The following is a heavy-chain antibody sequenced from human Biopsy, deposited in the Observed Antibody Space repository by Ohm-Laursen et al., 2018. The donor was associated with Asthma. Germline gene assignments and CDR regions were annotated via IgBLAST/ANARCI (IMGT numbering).Heavy chain of an antibody. J-gene: IGHJ6*02. D-gene: IGHD1-20*01. CDR1: GYTFTSYG. V-gene: IGHV7-4-1*02. Sequence: ASVKVSCKVSGYTFTSYGMNWVRQAPGQGLEWMGWMNTNTGNPTYAQGFTGRFVFSLDTSVSTAYLQISSLKAEDTAVYYCARRYNWNGMDIWGQGTTVTVSS. CDR2: MNTNTGNP. CDR3: ARRYNWNGMDI.